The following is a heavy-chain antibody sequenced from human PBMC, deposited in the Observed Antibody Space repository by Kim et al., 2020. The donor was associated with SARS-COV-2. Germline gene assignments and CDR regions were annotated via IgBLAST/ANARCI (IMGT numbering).Heavy chain of an antibody. J-gene: IGHJ6*02. CDR3: AKYCSGGSCNYLHYYGMDV. V-gene: IGHV3-23*01. CDR2: ISGSGGST. CDR1: GFTFSSYA. D-gene: IGHD2-15*01. Sequence: GGSLRLSCAVSGFTFSSYAMSWVRQAPGKGLEWVSAISGSGGSTYYADSVKGRFTISRDISKNTLYLQMNSLRAEDTAVYYCAKYCSGGSCNYLHYYGMDVWGQGTTVTGSS.